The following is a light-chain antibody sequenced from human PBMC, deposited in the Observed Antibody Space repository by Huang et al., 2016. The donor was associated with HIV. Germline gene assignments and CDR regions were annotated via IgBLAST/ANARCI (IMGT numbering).Light chain of an antibody. V-gene: IGKV3-15*01. CDR1: QNINSN. CDR3: QQYNNWPPVT. Sequence: EVVMTQSPATLSVSPGERATLSCRASQNINSNLAWYQQKPGQTPRLRIYGASTRATGSPARFSGSGSGTEFTLTISSLQSEDFAVYYCQQYNNWPPVTFGQGTKLEIK. J-gene: IGKJ2*01. CDR2: GAS.